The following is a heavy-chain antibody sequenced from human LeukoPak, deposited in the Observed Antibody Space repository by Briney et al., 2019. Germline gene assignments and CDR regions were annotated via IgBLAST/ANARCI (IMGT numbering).Heavy chain of an antibody. D-gene: IGHD3-9*01. CDR3: ARGHLHYDILTGYSKYNWFDP. V-gene: IGHV4-34*01. CDR2: IKHRGST. CDR1: GGFFSVYY. Sequence: PSETVSLTCAVYGGFFSVYYWSWIRQPPGKGREWSGEIKHRGSTTYRPSLKGRVTISVDTSKNPFFLKMSRVTAADTTVYYCARGHLHYDILTGYSKYNWFDPWGQGTLVTVSS. J-gene: IGHJ5*02.